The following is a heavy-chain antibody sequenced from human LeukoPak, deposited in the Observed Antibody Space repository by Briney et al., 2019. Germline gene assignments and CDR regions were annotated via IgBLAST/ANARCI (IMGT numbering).Heavy chain of an antibody. V-gene: IGHV1-2*02. D-gene: IGHD3-22*01. CDR2: INPNSGGT. J-gene: IGHJ4*02. CDR1: GYTFTGYY. CDR3: ARQGGYYDTTSDGY. Sequence: ASVKVSCKASGYTFTGYYMHWVRQAPGQGLEWMGWINPNSGGTNYAQEFQGRVTMTRDTSISTAYMDLSRLRSDDTAVYYCARQGGYYDTTSDGYWGQGTLVTVSS.